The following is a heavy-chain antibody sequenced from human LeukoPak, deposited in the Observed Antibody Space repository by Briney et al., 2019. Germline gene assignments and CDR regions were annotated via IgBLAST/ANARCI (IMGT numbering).Heavy chain of an antibody. Sequence: SVKVPCKASGGTFSSYAISWVRQAPGQGLEWMGRIIPILGIANYAQKFQGRVTITADKSTSTAYMGLSSLRSEDTAVYYCATYYDILTGYYKPFGYYYYGMDVWGQGTTVTVSS. V-gene: IGHV1-69*04. D-gene: IGHD3-9*01. CDR3: ATYYDILTGYYKPFGYYYYGMDV. J-gene: IGHJ6*02. CDR2: IIPILGIA. CDR1: GGTFSSYA.